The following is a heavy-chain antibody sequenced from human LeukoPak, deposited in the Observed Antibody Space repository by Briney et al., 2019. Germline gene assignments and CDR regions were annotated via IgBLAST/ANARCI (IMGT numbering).Heavy chain of an antibody. V-gene: IGHV4-34*01. CDR3: ATPDSSGYYYLY. D-gene: IGHD3-22*01. J-gene: IGHJ4*02. CDR1: GGSFSGYY. CDR2: INQSGST. Sequence: PSETLSLTCAVYGGSFSGYYWSWIRQPPGKGLEWIGDINQSGSTNYNPSLKSRVTISIDTSKNQFSLKLSSVTAADTAVYYCATPDSSGYYYLYWGQGTLVTVSS.